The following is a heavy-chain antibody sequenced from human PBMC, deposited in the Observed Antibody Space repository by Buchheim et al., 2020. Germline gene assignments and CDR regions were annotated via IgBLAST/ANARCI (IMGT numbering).Heavy chain of an antibody. Sequence: EVQLVESGGGLVKPGGSLRLSCAASGFTFSSYSMNWVRQAPGKGLEWVSSISSSSSYIYYADSVKGRFTISIANAKHSLYLQMNSLRAEDTAVYYCARKMATIGYYHYYGMDVWGQGTT. CDR3: ARKMATIGYYHYYGMDV. CDR2: ISSSSSYI. J-gene: IGHJ6*02. V-gene: IGHV3-21*01. CDR1: GFTFSSYS. D-gene: IGHD5-24*01.